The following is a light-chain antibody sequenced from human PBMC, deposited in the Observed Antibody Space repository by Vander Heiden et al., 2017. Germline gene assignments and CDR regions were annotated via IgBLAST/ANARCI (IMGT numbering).Light chain of an antibody. J-gene: IGKJ1*01. CDR1: QSVSADY. Sequence: EIVLTQSPGSLSLSPGERATLSCRASQSVSADYLAWYQHKPGQAPRLLIYGASTRATGIPDRFSGSGSGTDFTLTISRLEPEDFAVYYCQQDGSSVRTFGQGTKVEI. CDR2: GAS. V-gene: IGKV3-20*01. CDR3: QQDGSSVRT.